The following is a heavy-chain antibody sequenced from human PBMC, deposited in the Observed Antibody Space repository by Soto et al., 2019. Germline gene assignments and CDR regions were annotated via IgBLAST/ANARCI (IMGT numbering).Heavy chain of an antibody. CDR2: IYYSGST. Sequence: SETLSLTCTVSGGSISSGDYYWSWIRQPPGKGLEWIGYIYYSGSTYYNPSLKSRVTISVDTSKNQFSLKLSSVTAADTAVYYCASRLYDYGDPTGFDPWGQGTLVTVPQ. D-gene: IGHD4-17*01. J-gene: IGHJ5*02. V-gene: IGHV4-30-4*01. CDR1: GGSISSGDYY. CDR3: ASRLYDYGDPTGFDP.